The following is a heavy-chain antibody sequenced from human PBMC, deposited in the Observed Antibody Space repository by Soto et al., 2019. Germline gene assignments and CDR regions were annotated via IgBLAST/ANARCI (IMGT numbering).Heavy chain of an antibody. V-gene: IGHV3-53*01. CDR3: ARTDYGTNVYYVS. CDR2: IDSNDNT. D-gene: IGHD3-10*01. Sequence: GGSLRLSCAVSGFTVSPKYMSWVRQAPGKGLEWVSLIDSNDNTYYADSVKGRFTISRDNSKKTAFLHMYSLRADDTAVYYCARTDYGTNVYYVSSGQGTLVTVSS. J-gene: IGHJ5*02. CDR1: GFTVSPKY.